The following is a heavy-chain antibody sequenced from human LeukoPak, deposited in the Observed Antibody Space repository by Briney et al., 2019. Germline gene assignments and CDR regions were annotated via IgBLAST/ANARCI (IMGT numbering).Heavy chain of an antibody. Sequence: GALRLSCAASGFTFSDYYMTWIRQAPGKGLEWISYISQSSAAIYYADSVKGRFTISRDDVKNSVFLQMKSLRVEDTAVYYCARDGGDGYMGFDYWGQGTLVTVSS. D-gene: IGHD5-24*01. J-gene: IGHJ4*02. CDR3: ARDGGDGYMGFDY. V-gene: IGHV3-11*04. CDR2: ISQSSAAI. CDR1: GFTFSDYY.